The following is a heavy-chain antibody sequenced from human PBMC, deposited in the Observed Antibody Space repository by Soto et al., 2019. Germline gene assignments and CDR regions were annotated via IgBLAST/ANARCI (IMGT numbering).Heavy chain of an antibody. J-gene: IGHJ3*02. CDR2: ISAYNGKT. V-gene: IGHV1-18*01. D-gene: IGHD3-9*01. CDR3: GGFVLRYLDWFIAGVFDI. CDR1: WYTFTSYG. Sequence: SVKGSCKASWYTFTSYGISWVRQAPGQGLEWMGWISAYNGKTKYAQKLQGRVTMTTDTSPSTAYMELRSLRSDDTAGYYCGGFVLRYLDWFIAGVFDIGGQGIMVTASS.